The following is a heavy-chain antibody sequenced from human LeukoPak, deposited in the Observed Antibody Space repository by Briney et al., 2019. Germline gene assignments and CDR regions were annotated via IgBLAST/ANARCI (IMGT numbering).Heavy chain of an antibody. CDR1: GGSISSGGYY. D-gene: IGHD6-19*01. CDR3: AREGYSSGWYFRRGYGMDV. Sequence: PSETLSLTCTVSGGSISSGGYYWSWIRQHPGKGLEWIGYIYYSGSTYYNPSLKSRVTISVDTSKNQSSLKLSSVTAADTAVYYCAREGYSSGWYFRRGYGMDVWGQGTTVTVSS. V-gene: IGHV4-31*03. CDR2: IYYSGST. J-gene: IGHJ6*02.